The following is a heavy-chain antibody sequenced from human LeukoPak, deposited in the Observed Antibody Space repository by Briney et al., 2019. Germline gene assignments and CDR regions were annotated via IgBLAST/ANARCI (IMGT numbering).Heavy chain of an antibody. CDR2: TYYRSNLYN. D-gene: IGHD6-13*01. CDR1: GDSFSSNSAA. J-gene: IGHJ3*02. V-gene: IGHV6-1*01. Sequence: SQTLSLTCAISGDSFSSNSAAWNWIRQSPSRGLEWLVRTYYRSNLYNDYAVSVKSRITINPDTSKNQFSLQLNSVTPEDTAVYYCARGSSSWYPDDAFDIWGQGTMVTVSS. CDR3: ARGSSSWYPDDAFDI.